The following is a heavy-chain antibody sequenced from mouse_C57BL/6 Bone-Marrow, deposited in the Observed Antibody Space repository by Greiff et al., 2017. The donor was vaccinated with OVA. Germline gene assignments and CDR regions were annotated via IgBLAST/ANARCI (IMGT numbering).Heavy chain of an antibody. CDR2: IWSDGST. J-gene: IGHJ4*01. Sequence: VQLKESGPGLVAPSQSLSITCTVSGFSLTSYGVHWVRQPPGKGLEWLVVIWSDGSTTYNSALKSRLSIIKNNSKSQVVLQMNSLQTDEKAMYYCGRDLNYYDSSNYAMDYWGQGTSVTVSS. CDR1: GFSLTSYG. CDR3: GRDLNYYDSSNYAMDY. V-gene: IGHV2-6*03. D-gene: IGHD1-1*01.